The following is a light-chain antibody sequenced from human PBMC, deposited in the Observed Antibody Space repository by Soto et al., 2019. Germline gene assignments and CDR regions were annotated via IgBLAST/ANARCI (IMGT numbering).Light chain of an antibody. CDR1: QSVSY. J-gene: IGKJ1*01. Sequence: EIVLTQSPGTLSLSPGERATLSCRASQSVSYLGWYQQKPGQAPRLLIYGASSRATGIPDRFSGSGSGTDFTLTISRLEPDVFAVYYCQQYDSSSSWTFGHGTKVDIK. V-gene: IGKV3-20*01. CDR3: QQYDSSSSWT. CDR2: GAS.